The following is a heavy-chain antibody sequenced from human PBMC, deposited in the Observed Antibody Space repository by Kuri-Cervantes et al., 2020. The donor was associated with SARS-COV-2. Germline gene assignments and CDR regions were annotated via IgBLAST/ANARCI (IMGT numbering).Heavy chain of an antibody. V-gene: IGHV1-45*02. D-gene: IGHD6-13*01. CDR1: GYTFTYRY. J-gene: IGHJ4*02. CDR3: AGAAAGTEAFDY. Sequence: SVKVSCKASGYTFTYRYLHWVRQAPGQALEWMGWITPFNGNTNYAQKFQDRVTITRDRSMSTAYMELRSLRSDDTAVYYCAGAAAGTEAFDYWGQGTLVTVSS. CDR2: ITPFNGNT.